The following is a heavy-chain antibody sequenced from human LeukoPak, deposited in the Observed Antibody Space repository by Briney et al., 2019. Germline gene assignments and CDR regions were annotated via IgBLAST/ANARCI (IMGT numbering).Heavy chain of an antibody. CDR3: ARGRLVDHSSYLFDY. V-gene: IGHV3-7*01. J-gene: IGHJ4*02. D-gene: IGHD2-8*02. CDR2: IKQDGREK. Sequence: GGSLRLSCAASGFTFSFYWMSWVRQAPGKGLEWVANIKQDGREKYYVDSVKGRFTISRDNAKKSLYLQMNSLRVEDTAVYYCARGRLVDHSSYLFDYWGQGTLVTVSS. CDR1: GFTFSFYW.